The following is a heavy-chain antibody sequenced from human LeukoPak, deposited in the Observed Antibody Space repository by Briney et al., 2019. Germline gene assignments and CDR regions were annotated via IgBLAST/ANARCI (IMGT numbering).Heavy chain of an antibody. D-gene: IGHD3-10*01. CDR3: ARTMVRGVNHYFDY. Sequence: ASVKVSCKASGYIFTEHHINWVRQAPGQGLEWMGIINPSGGSTSYAQKFQGRVTMTRDTSTSTVYMELSGLRSEDAAVYYCARTMVRGVNHYFDYWGQGTLVTVSS. CDR2: INPSGGST. J-gene: IGHJ4*02. CDR1: GYIFTEHH. V-gene: IGHV1-46*01.